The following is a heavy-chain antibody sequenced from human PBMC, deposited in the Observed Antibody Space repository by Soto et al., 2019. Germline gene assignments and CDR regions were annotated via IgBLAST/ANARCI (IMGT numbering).Heavy chain of an antibody. J-gene: IGHJ4*02. CDR1: GYTFIGYY. CDR3: ARVGLHNWNYFDY. V-gene: IGHV1-2*06. D-gene: IGHD1-20*01. CDR2: IKSNSGDT. Sequence: ASVKVSCKASGYTFIGYYMHWVRQAPGQGLEWMGPIKSNSGDTKYAQNFQGRVTMTRDTSISTAYMEVHGLTSDDTAVYYCARVGLHNWNYFDYWGQGTLVTVSS.